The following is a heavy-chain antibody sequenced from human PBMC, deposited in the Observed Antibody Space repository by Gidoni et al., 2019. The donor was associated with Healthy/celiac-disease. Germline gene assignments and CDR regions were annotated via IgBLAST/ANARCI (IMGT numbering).Heavy chain of an antibody. Sequence: QVQLVESGGGVVQPGRSLRLSCAASGFTFSSYGMHWVRQAPGKGLECVAVISYDGSNKYYADSVKGRFTISRDNSKNTLYLQMNSLRAEDTAVYYCAKDGAQYYYDSSGYFDYWGQGTLVTVSS. CDR3: AKDGAQYYYDSSGYFDY. J-gene: IGHJ4*02. D-gene: IGHD3-22*01. V-gene: IGHV3-30*18. CDR1: GFTFSSYG. CDR2: ISYDGSNK.